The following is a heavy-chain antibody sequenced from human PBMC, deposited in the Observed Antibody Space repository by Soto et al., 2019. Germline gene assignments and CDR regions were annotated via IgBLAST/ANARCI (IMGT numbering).Heavy chain of an antibody. CDR1: GGTVASSHW. CDR3: AREIVTAGGNNYFDP. J-gene: IGHJ5*02. CDR2: VYHTGDT. V-gene: IGHV4-4*02. Sequence: ASETLSLTCGVSGGTVASSHWWSWVRQSPGRGLEWIGNVYHTGDTNFNPSLQGRVTFSVDKSNNQFSLRLTSVTAADTAVYFCAREIVTAGGNNYFDPWGPGTLVTSPQ. D-gene: IGHD2-21*02.